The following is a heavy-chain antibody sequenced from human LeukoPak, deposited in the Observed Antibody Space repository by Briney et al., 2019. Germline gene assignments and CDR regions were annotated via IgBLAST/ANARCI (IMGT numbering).Heavy chain of an antibody. V-gene: IGHV5-51*01. CDR2: IYPVDSDT. D-gene: IGHD6-19*01. CDR1: GYSFTSYW. CDR3: ARRTNSGWLDY. Sequence: GESPKISCKGSGYSFTSYWIGWVRQMPGKGLEWMGIIYPVDSDTRYSLSFQGQVTISADKSISTAYLQWSSLKASDTAMYYCARRTNSGWLDYWGQGTLVTVSS. J-gene: IGHJ4*02.